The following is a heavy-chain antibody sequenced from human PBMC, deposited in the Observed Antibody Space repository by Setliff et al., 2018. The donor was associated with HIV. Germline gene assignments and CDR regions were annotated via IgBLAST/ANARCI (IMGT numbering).Heavy chain of an antibody. CDR2: ISKDGSYQ. CDR1: GFTFNSFG. V-gene: IGHV3-30*18. Sequence: PGESLKISCAASGFTFNSFGMHWVRQAPGKGLEWVAVISKDGSYQNYVDSVKGRFTISRDNSKNTLYLQMNSLRAEDTAVYYCAKDGYSDYLNSYFDYWGQGTLVTVSS. D-gene: IGHD4-17*01. J-gene: IGHJ4*02. CDR3: AKDGYSDYLNSYFDY.